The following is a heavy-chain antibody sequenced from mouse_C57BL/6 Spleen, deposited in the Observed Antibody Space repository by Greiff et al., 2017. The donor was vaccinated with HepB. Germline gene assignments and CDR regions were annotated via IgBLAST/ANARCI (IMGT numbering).Heavy chain of an antibody. CDR2: IYPRDGST. D-gene: IGHD2-1*01. V-gene: IGHV1-85*01. CDR3: ARIRYGNYPYWYFDV. Sequence: QVQLQQSGPELVKPGASVKLSCKASGYTFTSYDINWVKQRPGQGLEWIGWIYPRDGSTKYNEKFKGKATFTVDTSSSTAYMELHSLTSEDSAVYFCARIRYGNYPYWYFDVWGTGTTVTVSS. J-gene: IGHJ1*03. CDR1: GYTFTSYD.